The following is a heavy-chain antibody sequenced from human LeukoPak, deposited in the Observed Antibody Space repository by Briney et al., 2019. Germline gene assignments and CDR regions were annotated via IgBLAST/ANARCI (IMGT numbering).Heavy chain of an antibody. J-gene: IGHJ4*02. D-gene: IGHD3-22*01. CDR2: INPSGGST. V-gene: IGHV1-46*01. CDR3: AREDTYYYDSSGYPRRGFDY. Sequence: ASVKVSCKASGYTFTSYCMHWVRQAPGQGLEWMGIINPSGGSTSYAQKFQGRVTMTRDTSTSTVYMELSSLRSEDTAVYYCAREDTYYYDSSGYPRRGFDYWGQGTLVTVSS. CDR1: GYTFTSYC.